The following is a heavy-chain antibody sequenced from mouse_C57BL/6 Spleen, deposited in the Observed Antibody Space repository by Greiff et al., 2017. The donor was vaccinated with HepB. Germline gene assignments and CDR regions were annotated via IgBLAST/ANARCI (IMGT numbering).Heavy chain of an antibody. J-gene: IGHJ4*01. Sequence: VQLQQSGPELVKPGDSVKISCKASGYSFTGYFMNWVMQSHGKSLEWIGRINPYNGDTFYNQKFKGKATLTVDKSSSTAHMELRSLTSEDSAVYYCAREGITTVVGGDAMDYWGQGTSVTVSS. D-gene: IGHD1-1*01. CDR1: GYSFTGYF. CDR2: INPYNGDT. V-gene: IGHV1-20*01. CDR3: AREGITTVVGGDAMDY.